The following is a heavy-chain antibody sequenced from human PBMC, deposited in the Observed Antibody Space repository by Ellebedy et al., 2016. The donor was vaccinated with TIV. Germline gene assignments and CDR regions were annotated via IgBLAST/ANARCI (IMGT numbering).Heavy chain of an antibody. CDR2: ISTSGSLI. J-gene: IGHJ4*02. Sequence: PGGSLRLSCAASGFTFSDCYMNWIRQAPGKGLEWISYISTSGSLIYYADSVKGRFTISRDNAKNSVYLQIDSLRAEDTALYYCAASEYMSGSSAIDYWGQGTLVTVSS. CDR1: GFTFSDCY. V-gene: IGHV3-11*01. CDR3: AASEYMSGSSAIDY. D-gene: IGHD5-12*01.